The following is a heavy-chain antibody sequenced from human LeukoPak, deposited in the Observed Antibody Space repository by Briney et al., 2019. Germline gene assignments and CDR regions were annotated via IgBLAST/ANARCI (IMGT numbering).Heavy chain of an antibody. CDR1: GGSFSGYY. V-gene: IGHV4-34*01. CDR3: ASAMIGGPDDAFDI. Sequence: SETLSLTCAVYGGSFSGYYWSWIRQPPGKGLEWIGEINHSGGTNCNPSLKSRVTISVDTSKNQFSLKLSSVTAADTAVYYCASAMIGGPDDAFDIWGQGTMVTVSS. J-gene: IGHJ3*02. D-gene: IGHD3-22*01. CDR2: INHSGGT.